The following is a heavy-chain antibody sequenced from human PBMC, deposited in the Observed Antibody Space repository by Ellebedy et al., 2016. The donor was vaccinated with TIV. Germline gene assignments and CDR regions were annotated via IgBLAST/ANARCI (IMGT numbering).Heavy chain of an antibody. Sequence: GESLKISCSASGFTFGSYAMSWVRQAPGKGLEWVSGINGGGSTFYAESVKGRFTIYGDNSRNTLYLQMNSLRVEDTAVYFCAKARSWATDPYNGLDVWGQGTTVTVSS. CDR2: INGGGST. J-gene: IGHJ6*02. CDR3: AKARSWATDPYNGLDV. CDR1: GFTFGSYA. V-gene: IGHV3-23*01. D-gene: IGHD1-26*01.